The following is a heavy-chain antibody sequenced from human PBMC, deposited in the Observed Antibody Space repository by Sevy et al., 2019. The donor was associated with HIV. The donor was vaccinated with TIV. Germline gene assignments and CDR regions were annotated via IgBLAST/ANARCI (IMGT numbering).Heavy chain of an antibody. J-gene: IGHJ3*02. CDR3: AKDTAPGSYLNDAFDI. CDR2: LNGSGGRT. D-gene: IGHD1-26*01. V-gene: IGHV3-23*01. CDR1: GFTFSSFA. Sequence: GGSLRLSCAASGFTFSSFAMSWVRQTPGKGLEWVAGLNGSGGRTYYPDSVKGRFTISRDNSKNTLYLQMNSLRAEDTAVYYCAKDTAPGSYLNDAFDIWGQGTMVTVSS.